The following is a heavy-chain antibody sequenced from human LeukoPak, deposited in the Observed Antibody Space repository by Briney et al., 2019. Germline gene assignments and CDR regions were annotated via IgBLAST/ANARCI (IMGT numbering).Heavy chain of an antibody. V-gene: IGHV3-30*02. J-gene: IGHJ4*02. CDR3: AKDSALLDYYDSSGYSPRDY. Sequence: GSLRLSCAASGFTFSSYGMHWVRQAPGKGLEWVAFIRYDGSNKYYADSVKGRFTISRDNSKNTLYLQMNSLRAEDTAVYYCAKDSALLDYYDSSGYSPRDYWGQGTLVTVFS. D-gene: IGHD3-22*01. CDR1: GFTFSSYG. CDR2: IRYDGSNK.